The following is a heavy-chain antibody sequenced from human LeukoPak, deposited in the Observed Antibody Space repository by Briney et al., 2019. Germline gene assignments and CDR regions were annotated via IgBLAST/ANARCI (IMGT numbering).Heavy chain of an antibody. CDR1: GFTFSSYS. Sequence: GGSLRLSCAASGFTFSSYSMNWVRQAPGKGLEWVSSISSSSSYIAYADSVKGRFTISRDNAKNSLYLQMNSLRAEDTAVYYCARRLGGLDVWGERTPVTVSS. CDR3: ARRLGGLDV. D-gene: IGHD1-26*01. V-gene: IGHV3-21*01. CDR2: ISSSSSYI. J-gene: IGHJ6*04.